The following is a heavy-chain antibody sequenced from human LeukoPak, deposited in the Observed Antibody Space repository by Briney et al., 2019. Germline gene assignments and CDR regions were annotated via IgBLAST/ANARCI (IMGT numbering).Heavy chain of an antibody. CDR2: VNPHGGST. CDR3: GGGFDAATGY. CDR1: GGTFSTYR. V-gene: IGHV3-74*01. Sequence: PGGTLRLSCGASGGTFSTYRMHWGRQAPGKGRVWLSRVNPHGGSTSYAHSLRGRFTISIDNAKNKLYLQMNTLSAEDTAVYYCGGGFDAATGYWGQGTLVTVSS. D-gene: IGHD3-9*01. J-gene: IGHJ4*02.